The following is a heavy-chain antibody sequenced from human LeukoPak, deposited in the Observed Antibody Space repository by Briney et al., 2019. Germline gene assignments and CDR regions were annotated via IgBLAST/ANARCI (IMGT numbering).Heavy chain of an antibody. CDR3: ARVVPAAKAGTYNWFDP. V-gene: IGHV4-31*03. Sequence: PSQTLSLTCTVSGGSISSGGYYWSWIRQHPGKGLEWIGYIYYRGSTYYNPSLKSRVTISVDTSKNQFSLKLSSVTAADTAVYYCARVVPAAKAGTYNWFDPWGQGTLVTVSS. CDR2: IYYRGST. CDR1: GGSISSGGYY. J-gene: IGHJ5*02. D-gene: IGHD2-2*01.